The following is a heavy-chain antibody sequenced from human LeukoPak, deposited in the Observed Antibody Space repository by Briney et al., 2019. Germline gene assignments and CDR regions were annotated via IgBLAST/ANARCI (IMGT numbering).Heavy chain of an antibody. V-gene: IGHV4-38-2*02. CDR2: IYHSGST. J-gene: IGHJ1*01. CDR3: ARGPLVQH. CDR1: GYSISSGYY. Sequence: SETLSLTCTVSGYSISSGYYWGWIRQPPGKGLEWIGSIYHSGSTYYNPSLKSRVTISVDTSKNQFSLKLTSVTAADTAVYYCARGPLVQHWGQGTLVTVSS.